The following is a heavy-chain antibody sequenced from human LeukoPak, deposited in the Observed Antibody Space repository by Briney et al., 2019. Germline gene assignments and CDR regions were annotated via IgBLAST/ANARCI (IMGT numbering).Heavy chain of an antibody. Sequence: SGGSLRLSCGASGFTFRSYGVHWVRQAPGKGLEWVAFIQKDGSNKYYGDSVKGRFPISRDNSKNTLYLQMNSLRVEDTAVYYCAKEMYDYVWGSYFENWGQGTLVTVSS. V-gene: IGHV3-30*02. CDR3: AKEMYDYVWGSYFEN. CDR2: IQKDGSNK. CDR1: GFTFRSYG. J-gene: IGHJ4*02. D-gene: IGHD3-16*01.